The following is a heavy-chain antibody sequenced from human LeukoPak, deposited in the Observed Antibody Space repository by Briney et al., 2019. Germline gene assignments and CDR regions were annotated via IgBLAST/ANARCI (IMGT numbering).Heavy chain of an antibody. CDR1: GYSFTSYW. D-gene: IGHD6-6*01. V-gene: IGHV5-51*01. J-gene: IGHJ6*03. CDR2: IYPGDSDT. CDR3: ARHSMRSSSTGVYYYYYYMDV. Sequence: GESLKISCKGSGYSFTSYWIGWVRQMPGKGLKWMGIIYPGDSDTRYSPSFQGQVTISADKSISTAYLQWSSLKASDTAMYYCARHSMRSSSTGVYYYYYYMDVWGKGTTVTVSS.